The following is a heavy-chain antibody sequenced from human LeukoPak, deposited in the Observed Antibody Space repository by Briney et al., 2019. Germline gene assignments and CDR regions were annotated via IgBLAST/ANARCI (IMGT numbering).Heavy chain of an antibody. CDR2: ITTYNGDT. CDR3: ARSDDFWSGYLDY. D-gene: IGHD3-3*01. J-gene: IGHJ4*02. CDR1: GYTFTTYP. V-gene: IGHV1-18*01. Sequence: ASVKVSCETSGYTFTTYPINWVRQAPGQGLEWMGWITTYNGDTNYAQNLQGRVTMTEDTSTDTAYMELSRLRSDDTAVYYCARSDDFWSGYLDYWGQGTLVTVSS.